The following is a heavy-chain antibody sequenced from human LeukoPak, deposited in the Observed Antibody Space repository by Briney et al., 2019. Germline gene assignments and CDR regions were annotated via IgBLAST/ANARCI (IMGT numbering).Heavy chain of an antibody. CDR2: IYHSGST. CDR1: GGSISSGGYS. V-gene: IGHV4-30-2*01. D-gene: IGHD5-18*01. J-gene: IGHJ4*02. CDR3: ATYTARNYFDY. Sequence: SQTLSLTCTVSGGSISSGGYSWSWIRQPPGKGLEWIGYIYHSGSTYYNPSLKSRVTISVDRSKNQFSLKLSSVTAADTAVYYCATYTARNYFDYWGQGTLVTVSS.